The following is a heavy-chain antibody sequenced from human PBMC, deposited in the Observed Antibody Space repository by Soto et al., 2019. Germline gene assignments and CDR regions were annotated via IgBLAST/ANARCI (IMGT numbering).Heavy chain of an antibody. CDR1: GGTFSSYA. CDR3: ARDDVDTAMPYDMDV. V-gene: IGHV1-69*12. J-gene: IGHJ6*02. CDR2: IIPLFSTP. D-gene: IGHD5-18*01. Sequence: QVQLVQSGAGVKKPGSSVKVSCKGSGGTFSSYAISWVRQAPGQGLEWMGGIIPLFSTPTYAQKFQGRVTITADESTSTPYMELSSLRSEDTAVYYCARDDVDTAMPYDMDVWDQGTTVTVSS.